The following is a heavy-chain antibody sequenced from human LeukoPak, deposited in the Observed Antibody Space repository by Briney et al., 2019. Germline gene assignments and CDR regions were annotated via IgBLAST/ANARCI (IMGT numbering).Heavy chain of an antibody. D-gene: IGHD3-10*02. CDR2: ITYDGKNQ. Sequence: GGSLRLSCVVSDLTFRSYAMHWVRQAPEKGLEWVATITYDGKNQYYSDSVKGRFTISRDNSNNTLYLQMNTLRIEDTSVYFCASPARRIRVFGVPFDYWGQGALVIVSS. CDR3: ASPARRIRVFGVPFDY. V-gene: IGHV3-30*03. CDR1: DLTFRSYA. J-gene: IGHJ4*02.